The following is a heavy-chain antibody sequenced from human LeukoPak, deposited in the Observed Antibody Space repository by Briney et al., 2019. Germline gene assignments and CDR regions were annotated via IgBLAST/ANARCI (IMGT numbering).Heavy chain of an antibody. Sequence: SETLSLTCTVSGGSISSTSYYWGWIRQPPGKGLEWIGSIYYSGSTYYNPSLKSRVTIPVDTSKNQFSLKLSSVTAADTAVYYCASPMKMSSSWYPYYFDYWGQGTLVTVSS. D-gene: IGHD6-13*01. CDR1: GGSISSTSYY. CDR2: IYYSGST. V-gene: IGHV4-39*01. J-gene: IGHJ4*02. CDR3: ASPMKMSSSWYPYYFDY.